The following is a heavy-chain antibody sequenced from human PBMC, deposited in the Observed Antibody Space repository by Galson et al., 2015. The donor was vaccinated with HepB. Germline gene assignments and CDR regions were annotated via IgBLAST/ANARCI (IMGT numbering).Heavy chain of an antibody. CDR2: IKQDGSEK. Sequence: SLRLSCAASGFTFSSYWMSWVRQAPGKGLEWVANIKQDGSEKYYVDSVKGRFTTSRDNAKNSLYLQMNSLRAEDTAVYYCARDQGGILPLTMNYWGQGTLVTVSS. J-gene: IGHJ4*02. V-gene: IGHV3-7*01. D-gene: IGHD1-14*01. CDR1: GFTFSSYW. CDR3: ARDQGGILPLTMNY.